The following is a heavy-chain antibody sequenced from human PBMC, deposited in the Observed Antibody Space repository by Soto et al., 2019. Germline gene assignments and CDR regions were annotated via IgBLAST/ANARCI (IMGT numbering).Heavy chain of an antibody. CDR2: ISHSGIT. Sequence: PSETLSLTCAVSGGSITSGNWWTWVRQPPGGGLEWIGEISHSGITNYKASLKSRVTMSVDKTKNDVSLKLTSVTAADTAVYYCARVLRGWFDPWGQGTPVTASS. V-gene: IGHV4-4*02. CDR3: ARVLRGWFDP. CDR1: GGSITSGNW. J-gene: IGHJ5*02.